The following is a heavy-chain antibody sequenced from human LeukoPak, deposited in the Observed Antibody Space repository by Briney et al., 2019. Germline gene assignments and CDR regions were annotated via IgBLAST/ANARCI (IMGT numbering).Heavy chain of an antibody. CDR1: GYTFTSYD. V-gene: IGHV1-2*02. CDR2: INPNSGGT. J-gene: IGHJ4*02. Sequence: GASVKVSCKASGYTFTSYDINWVRQAPGKGLERMGWINPNSGGTNYAQKFQGRVTMTRDTSISTAYMELSRLRSDDTAVYCCARALYARSTTGTIDYWGQGTLVTVSS. CDR3: ARALYARSTTGTIDY. D-gene: IGHD1-1*01.